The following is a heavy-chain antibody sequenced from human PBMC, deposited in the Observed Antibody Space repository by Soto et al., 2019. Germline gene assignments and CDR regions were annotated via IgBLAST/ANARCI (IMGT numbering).Heavy chain of an antibody. V-gene: IGHV1-18*01. Sequence: ASVKVSCKASGYTFTSYGISWVRQAPGQGLEWMGWISAYNGNTNYAQKLQGRVTMTTDTSTSTAYMELRSLRSDDTAVYYCARDTTPFHYDFWSGFNWFDPWGPGALVTVSS. CDR3: ARDTTPFHYDFWSGFNWFDP. CDR1: GYTFTSYG. D-gene: IGHD3-3*01. J-gene: IGHJ5*02. CDR2: ISAYNGNT.